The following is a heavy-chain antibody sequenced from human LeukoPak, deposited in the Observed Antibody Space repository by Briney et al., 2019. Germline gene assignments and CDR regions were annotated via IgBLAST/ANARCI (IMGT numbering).Heavy chain of an antibody. D-gene: IGHD1-26*01. CDR2: ISSSSSYI. J-gene: IGHJ6*03. CDR3: ARSSSGSGGYYMDV. Sequence: GGSLRLSCAASGFTFSSYSMNWVRQAPGKGLEWVSSISSSSSYIYYADSVKGRFTISRDNAKNSLYPQMNSLRAEDTAVYYCARSSSGSGGYYMDVWGKGTTVTVSS. CDR1: GFTFSSYS. V-gene: IGHV3-21*01.